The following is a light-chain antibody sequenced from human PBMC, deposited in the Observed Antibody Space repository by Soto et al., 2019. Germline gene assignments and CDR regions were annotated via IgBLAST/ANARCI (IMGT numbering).Light chain of an antibody. V-gene: IGLV1-44*01. Sequence: QSVLSQPPSTSGTPGQSVTISCSGSSSNIGSNPVNWYQQVPGAAPKLLIYNNDKRPSGVPDRFSGSKSGTPASLTSRGLQSEDAADYYCAAWDDRLKTYVFGTGTKVTVL. J-gene: IGLJ1*01. CDR1: SSNIGSNP. CDR2: NND. CDR3: AAWDDRLKTYV.